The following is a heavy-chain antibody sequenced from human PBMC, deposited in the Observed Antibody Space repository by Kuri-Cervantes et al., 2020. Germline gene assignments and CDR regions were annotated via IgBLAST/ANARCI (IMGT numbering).Heavy chain of an antibody. J-gene: IGHJ6*02. CDR1: GFTVSSNY. V-gene: IGHV3-23*01. Sequence: LSLTCAASGFTVSSNYMSWVRQAPGKGLEWVSVISGSGGSTYYADSVKGRFTISRDNSKNTLYLQMNSLRAEDTAVYYCASPSVATITLPYYYYGMDVWGQGTTVTVSS. D-gene: IGHD5-12*01. CDR2: ISGSGGST. CDR3: ASPSVATITLPYYYYGMDV.